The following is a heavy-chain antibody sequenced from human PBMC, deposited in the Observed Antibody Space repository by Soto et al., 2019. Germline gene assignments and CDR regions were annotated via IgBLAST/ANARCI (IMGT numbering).Heavy chain of an antibody. CDR3: ARSGSSPLGY. J-gene: IGHJ4*02. CDR2: IYHSGST. CDR1: GGSISSSNW. V-gene: IGHV4-4*02. D-gene: IGHD1-26*01. Sequence: QVQLQESGPGLVKPSGTLSLTCAVSGGSISSSNWWSWVRQPPGKGLAWIGEIYHSGSTNYNPTHKVRVTISVDKSKNQFSLKLSSVTAADTAVYYCARSGSSPLGYWGQGTLVTVSS.